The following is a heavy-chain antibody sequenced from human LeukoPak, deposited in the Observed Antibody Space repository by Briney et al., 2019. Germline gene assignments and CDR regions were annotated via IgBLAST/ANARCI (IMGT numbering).Heavy chain of an antibody. Sequence: PGGSLRLSCAASGFTFSSYGMNWVRQAPGKGLDWVSDISDSGTGTYYADSVKGRFTISRDNSKNTLYLQMNSLRAEDTAVYYCAREDSYGENDAFDIWGQGTMVTVSS. D-gene: IGHD5-18*01. CDR3: AREDSYGENDAFDI. V-gene: IGHV3-23*01. CDR1: GFTFSSYG. CDR2: ISDSGTGT. J-gene: IGHJ3*02.